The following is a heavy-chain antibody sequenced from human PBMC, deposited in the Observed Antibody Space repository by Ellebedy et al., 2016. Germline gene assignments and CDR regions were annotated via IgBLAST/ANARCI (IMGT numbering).Heavy chain of an antibody. J-gene: IGHJ4*02. V-gene: IGHV3-74*01. CDR3: AKELHSRGYGALFDY. D-gene: IGHD5-12*01. CDR2: ISTDGSST. Sequence: GGSLRLXXAVSGFTFSSHWMHWVRQAPGKGLVWVSRISTDGSSTNYADSVKGRFTITRDNSKNTLDLQMNSLTIEDAAVYYCAKELHSRGYGALFDYWGQGILVTVSS. CDR1: GFTFSSHW.